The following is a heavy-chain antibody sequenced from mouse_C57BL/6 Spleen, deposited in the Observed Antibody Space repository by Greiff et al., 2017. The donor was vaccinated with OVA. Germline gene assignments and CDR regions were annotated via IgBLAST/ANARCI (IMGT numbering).Heavy chain of an antibody. CDR1: GFSLTSYG. V-gene: IGHV2-5*01. D-gene: IGHD2-3*01. CDR3: AKNYDGYSYFDY. CDR2: IWRGGST. Sequence: VKLQESGPGLVQPSQSLSITCTVSGFSLTSYGVHWVRQSPGKGLEWLGVIWRGGSTDYNAAFMSRLSITKDNSKSQVFFKMNSLQADDTAIYYCAKNYDGYSYFDYWGQGTTLTVSS. J-gene: IGHJ2*01.